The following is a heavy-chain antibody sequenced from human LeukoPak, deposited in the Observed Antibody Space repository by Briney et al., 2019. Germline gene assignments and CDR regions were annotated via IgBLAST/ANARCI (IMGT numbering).Heavy chain of an antibody. Sequence: KSGRSLRLSCAASGFTFNNYAMTWVRQAPGKGLEWVSAISGSGGSTYYADSVKGRFTISRDKSKNTVVLQMNSLRVDDMGVYYCARQIGYCSGGSCYFDNWGQGTLVTVSS. CDR1: GFTFNNYA. J-gene: IGHJ4*02. D-gene: IGHD2-15*01. CDR2: ISGSGGST. V-gene: IGHV3-23*01. CDR3: ARQIGYCSGGSCYFDN.